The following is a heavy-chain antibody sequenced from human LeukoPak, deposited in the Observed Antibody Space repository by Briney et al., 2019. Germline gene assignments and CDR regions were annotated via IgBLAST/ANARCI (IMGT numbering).Heavy chain of an antibody. V-gene: IGHV1-2*02. J-gene: IGHJ4*02. Sequence: ASVKVSCKASGYTFTGYYMHWVRQAPGQGLEWMGWINPNSGGTNYAQKFQGRVTITRDTSISTAYMELSRLRSDDTAVYYCARDSNDILTGSLVYWGQGTLVTVSS. CDR2: INPNSGGT. D-gene: IGHD3-9*01. CDR3: ARDSNDILTGSLVY. CDR1: GYTFTGYY.